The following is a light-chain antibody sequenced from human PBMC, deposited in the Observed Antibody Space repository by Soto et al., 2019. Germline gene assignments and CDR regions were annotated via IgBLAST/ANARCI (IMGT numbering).Light chain of an antibody. Sequence: EIVMTQSTATLSVSPGERATLSCRASQSVSINLAWYQQKPGHAPSLLIYGASTRATGIPARFSGSGSGTEFTLNIRSLQSEDFAVYYCQQYNNWQTFGQGTKVEIK. CDR3: QQYNNWQT. J-gene: IGKJ1*01. CDR1: QSVSIN. CDR2: GAS. V-gene: IGKV3-15*01.